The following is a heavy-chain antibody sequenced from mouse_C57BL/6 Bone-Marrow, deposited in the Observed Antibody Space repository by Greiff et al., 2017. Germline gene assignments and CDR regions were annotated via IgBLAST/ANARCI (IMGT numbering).Heavy chain of an antibody. CDR1: GYTFTSYW. CDR3: ALITTVVAFDY. Sequence: VQLQQPGAELVKPGASVKLSCKASGYTFTSYWMHWVKQRPGQGLEWIGMIHPNSGSTNYNEKFKSKATLTVDKSSSTAYMQLSSLTSEYSAVYYCALITTVVAFDYWGQGTTLTVSS. D-gene: IGHD1-1*01. V-gene: IGHV1-64*01. J-gene: IGHJ2*01. CDR2: IHPNSGST.